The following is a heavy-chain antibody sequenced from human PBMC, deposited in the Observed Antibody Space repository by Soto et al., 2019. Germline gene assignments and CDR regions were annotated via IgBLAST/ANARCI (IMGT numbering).Heavy chain of an antibody. D-gene: IGHD6-19*01. CDR3: ARDSSVWYVGYYYGMEV. CDR2: IYHSGST. J-gene: IGHJ6*02. CDR1: GCSISSSNW. V-gene: IGHV4-4*02. Sequence: SETLSLACSVSGCSISSSNWWSWVRQPPGKGLEWIGEIYHSGSTNYNPSLKSRVTISVDKSKTQFSLNLSSVTAADAAVYDWARDSSVWYVGYYYGMEVWGQGTTVSVSS.